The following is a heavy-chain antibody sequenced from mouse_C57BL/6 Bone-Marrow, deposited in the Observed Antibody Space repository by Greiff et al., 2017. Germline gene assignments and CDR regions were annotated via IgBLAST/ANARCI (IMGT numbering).Heavy chain of an antibody. CDR2: INPNNGGT. V-gene: IGHV1-26*01. J-gene: IGHJ2*01. Sequence: VQLQQSGPELVKPGASVKISCKASGYTFTDYYMNWVKQSHGKSLEWIGDINPNNGGTSYNQKFKGKATLTVDKSSSTAYMELRSLTSEDSAVYYCARPPHYYGSSHDYGGQGTTLTVSS. CDR1: GYTFTDYY. CDR3: ARPPHYYGSSHDY. D-gene: IGHD1-1*01.